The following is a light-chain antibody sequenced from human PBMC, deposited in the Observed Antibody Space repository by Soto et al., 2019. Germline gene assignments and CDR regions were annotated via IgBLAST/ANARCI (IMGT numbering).Light chain of an antibody. CDR3: AAWDDSLDGWV. CDR2: TND. V-gene: IGLV1-44*01. CDR1: NSNIGSNT. Sequence: QLVLTQPPSASGTPGQWVAVSCSGSNSNIGSNTVNWYQQLPGTAPKLLIYTNDQRPSGVPDRFSGSKSGTSASLAISGLQSEDEADYYCAAWDDSLDGWVFGGGTKLTVL. J-gene: IGLJ3*02.